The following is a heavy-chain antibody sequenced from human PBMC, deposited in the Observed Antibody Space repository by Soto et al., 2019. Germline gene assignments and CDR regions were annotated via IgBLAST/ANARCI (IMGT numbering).Heavy chain of an antibody. V-gene: IGHV3-23*01. D-gene: IGHD3-16*01. J-gene: IGHJ5*02. CDR3: AKGGVRRRLDP. Sequence: GGSLRLSCAGSGFTVNNSIMTWVRQAPGKGLERVSGINDNGEVIYYADSVKGRFTLSRDSAKNTMYLQMNSLTVDDTAVYYCAKGGVRRRLDPWGRGIQVTVSS. CDR2: INDNGEVI. CDR1: GFTVNNSI.